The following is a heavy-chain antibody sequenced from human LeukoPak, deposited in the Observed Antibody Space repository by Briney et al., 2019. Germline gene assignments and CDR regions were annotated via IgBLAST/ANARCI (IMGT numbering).Heavy chain of an antibody. CDR3: AELGITMIGGV. J-gene: IGHJ6*04. CDR1: GFTFSSYA. CDR2: ISGSGSST. D-gene: IGHD3-10*02. Sequence: GGSLRLSCAASGFTFSSYAMSWVRQAPGKGLEWVSSISGSGSSTYYADSVKGRFTISRDNAKNSLYLQMNSLRAEDTAVYYCAELGITMIGGVWGKGTTVTISS. V-gene: IGHV3-23*01.